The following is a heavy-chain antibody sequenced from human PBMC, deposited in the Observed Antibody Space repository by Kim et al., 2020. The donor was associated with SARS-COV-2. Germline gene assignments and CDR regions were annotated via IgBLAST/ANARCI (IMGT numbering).Heavy chain of an antibody. Sequence: GGSLRLSCAASGFTFSSYWMSWVRQAPGKGLEWVANIKQDGSEKYYVDSVKGRFTISRDNAKNSLYLQMNSLRAEDTAVYYCARDGQQLEDAYYYGMDVWGQGTTVTVSS. V-gene: IGHV3-7*01. CDR3: ARDGQQLEDAYYYGMDV. J-gene: IGHJ6*02. D-gene: IGHD6-13*01. CDR2: IKQDGSEK. CDR1: GFTFSSYW.